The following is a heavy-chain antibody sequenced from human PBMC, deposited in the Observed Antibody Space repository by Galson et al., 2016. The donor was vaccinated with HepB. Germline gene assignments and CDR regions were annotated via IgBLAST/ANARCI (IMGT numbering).Heavy chain of an antibody. CDR1: GFSLRTSGVG. Sequence: PALVKPTQTLTLTCTFSGFSLRTSGVGVGWIRQSPGRALEWLALIYWDDDKRYSPSLKSRLTITKDTSKNQVVLIVTNMDPVDTATYYCAHSRVGATGDYYYGMDVWGQGTTVTVSS. D-gene: IGHD1-26*01. CDR2: IYWDDDK. J-gene: IGHJ6*02. CDR3: AHSRVGATGDYYYGMDV. V-gene: IGHV2-5*02.